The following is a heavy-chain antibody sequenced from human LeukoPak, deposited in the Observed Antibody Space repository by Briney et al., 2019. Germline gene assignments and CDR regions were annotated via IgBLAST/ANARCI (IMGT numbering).Heavy chain of an antibody. CDR3: ARDLGIAAAGLDY. CDR2: IWYDGSNK. Sequence: PGGSLRLSCAASGFTFSSYGMHWVRQAPGKGLEWVAVIWYDGSNKYYADSVKGRFTISRDNSKNTLYLQMNSLRAEDTAVYYCARDLGIAAAGLDYWGQGTLVTVSS. D-gene: IGHD6-13*01. J-gene: IGHJ4*02. CDR1: GFTFSSYG. V-gene: IGHV3-33*01.